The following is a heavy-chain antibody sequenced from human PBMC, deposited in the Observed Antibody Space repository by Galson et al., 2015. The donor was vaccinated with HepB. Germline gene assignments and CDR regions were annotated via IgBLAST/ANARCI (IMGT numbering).Heavy chain of an antibody. Sequence: CAISGDSVSSNSAAWNWIRQSPSRGLEWLGRTYYRSKWYNDYAVSVKSRITINPDTSKNQFSLQLNSVTPEDTAVYYCARERYCSSTSCYTRPADSLYYYYYYGMDAWGQGTTVTVSS. V-gene: IGHV6-1*01. J-gene: IGHJ6*02. D-gene: IGHD2-2*02. CDR3: ARERYCSSTSCYTRPADSLYYYYYYGMDA. CDR2: TYYRSKWYN. CDR1: GDSVSSNSAA.